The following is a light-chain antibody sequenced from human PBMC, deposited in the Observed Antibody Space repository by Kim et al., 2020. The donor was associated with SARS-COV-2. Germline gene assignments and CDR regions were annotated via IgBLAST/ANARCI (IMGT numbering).Light chain of an antibody. V-gene: IGLV3-19*01. Sequence: GQTVRITCQADSLRSYYASWYQQKPGQAPVLVIYGKNNRPSGIPDRFSGSSSGNTASLTITGAQAEDEADYYCNSRDSSGNHLYVFGTGTKVTVL. CDR1: SLRSYY. CDR2: GKN. CDR3: NSRDSSGNHLYV. J-gene: IGLJ1*01.